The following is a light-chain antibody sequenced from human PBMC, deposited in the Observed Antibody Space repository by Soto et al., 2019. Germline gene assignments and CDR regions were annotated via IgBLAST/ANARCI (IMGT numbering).Light chain of an antibody. V-gene: IGKV1-5*03. CDR1: QSISSW. CDR3: EQYNSYWT. CDR2: KAS. J-gene: IGKJ1*01. Sequence: DIQMTQSPSTLSASVGDRVTITCRASQSISSWLAWYQQKPGKAPKLLIYKASSLESGVPSRFTGSGSGTEFAPSITRLKPDDFATYYCEQYNSYWTFGQGTKVEIK.